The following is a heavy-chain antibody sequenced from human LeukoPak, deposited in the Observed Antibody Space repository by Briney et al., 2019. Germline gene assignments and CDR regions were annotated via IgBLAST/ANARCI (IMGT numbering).Heavy chain of an antibody. CDR2: IYSGGST. D-gene: IGHD6-19*01. Sequence: GDSLRLSCAASGFTFSNYAMHWVRQAPGKGLEWVSVIYSGGSTYYADSVKGRFTISRDNSKNTLYLQMNSLRAEDTAVYYCASHTYSSGWTKYYFDYWGQGTLVTVSS. V-gene: IGHV3-66*04. CDR3: ASHTYSSGWTKYYFDY. J-gene: IGHJ4*02. CDR1: GFTFSNYA.